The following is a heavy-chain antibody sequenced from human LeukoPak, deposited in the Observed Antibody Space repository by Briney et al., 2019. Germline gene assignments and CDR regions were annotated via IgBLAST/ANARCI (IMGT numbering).Heavy chain of an antibody. Sequence: SETLSLTCAVYGGSFSGYYWSWIRQPPGKGLEWIGEINHSGSNNYNPSLKSRVTISVDTSKNQFSLKLSSLTAADTAVYYCARQRMVRGVIDYWGQGTLVTVSS. CDR3: ARQRMVRGVIDY. J-gene: IGHJ4*02. CDR2: INHSGSN. D-gene: IGHD3-10*01. CDR1: GGSFSGYY. V-gene: IGHV4-34*01.